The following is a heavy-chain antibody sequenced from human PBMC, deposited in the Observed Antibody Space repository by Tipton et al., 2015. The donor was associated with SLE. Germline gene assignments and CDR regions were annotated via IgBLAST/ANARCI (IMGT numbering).Heavy chain of an antibody. Sequence: TLSLTCSVSGGSISSSRYYWNWIRQPAGKALEWIGRIYSTGSTTYYNPSLKSRVTISVDTSKNQISLKLRSVTAADTAVYYCAGTPWLVRFEYWGQGILVNVSP. D-gene: IGHD6-19*01. CDR1: GGSISSSRYY. V-gene: IGHV4-61*02. J-gene: IGHJ4*02. CDR3: AGTPWLVRFEY. CDR2: IYSTGST.